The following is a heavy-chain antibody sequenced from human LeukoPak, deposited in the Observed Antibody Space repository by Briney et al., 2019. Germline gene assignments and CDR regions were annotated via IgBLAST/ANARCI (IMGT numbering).Heavy chain of an antibody. CDR2: MGGSGRST. CDR1: GFTFSRYW. V-gene: IGHV3-23*01. D-gene: IGHD3-22*01. Sequence: GGSLRLSCAASGFTFSRYWMHWVRQAPGKGLEWVSAMGGSGRSTYYADSVKGRFTISRDNSNNTLYLQMNSLRAEDTAVYYCARSSGDYQPLDSWGQGTLVTVSS. CDR3: ARSSGDYQPLDS. J-gene: IGHJ4*02.